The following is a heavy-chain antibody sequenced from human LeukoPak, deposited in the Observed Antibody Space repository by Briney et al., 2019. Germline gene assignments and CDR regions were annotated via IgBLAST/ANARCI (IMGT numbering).Heavy chain of an antibody. D-gene: IGHD3-3*01. J-gene: IGHJ4*02. Sequence: GASVKVSCKASGYTFTSYDINWVRQATGQGLEWMGCMNSNSGNTGYAQKFQGRVTMTRNTSISTAYMELSSLRSEDTAVYYCARVHYDFWSGFWDYFDYWGQGTLVTVSS. CDR1: GYTFTSYD. V-gene: IGHV1-8*01. CDR2: MNSNSGNT. CDR3: ARVHYDFWSGFWDYFDY.